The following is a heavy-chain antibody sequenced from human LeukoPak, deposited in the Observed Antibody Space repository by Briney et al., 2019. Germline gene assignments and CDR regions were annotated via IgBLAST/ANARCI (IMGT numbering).Heavy chain of an antibody. Sequence: GGSLRLSCAASGFNLSNYEMNWVRQAPGKGLEWVSYISSRANTIYYADSVKGRFTISRDNAKNTLYLQMNSLRAEDTAVYYCAELGITMIGGVWGKGTTVTISS. CDR1: GFNLSNYE. J-gene: IGHJ6*04. CDR2: ISSRANTI. V-gene: IGHV3-48*03. D-gene: IGHD3-10*02. CDR3: AELGITMIGGV.